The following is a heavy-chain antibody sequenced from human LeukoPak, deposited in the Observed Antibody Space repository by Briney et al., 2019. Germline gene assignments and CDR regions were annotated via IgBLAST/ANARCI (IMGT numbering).Heavy chain of an antibody. J-gene: IGHJ4*02. D-gene: IGHD5-12*01. V-gene: IGHV3-30*10. CDR2: VSHDGNTK. Sequence: QAPGKGLEWVAVVSHDGNTKYYTDSVKGRFTISRDNSKNTLYLQTNGLRTDDTAVYYCARAIVGTENFDYWGQGTLVTVSS. CDR3: ARAIVGTENFDY.